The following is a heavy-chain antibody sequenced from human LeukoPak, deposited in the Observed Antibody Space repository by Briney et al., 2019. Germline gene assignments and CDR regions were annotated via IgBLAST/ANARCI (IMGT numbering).Heavy chain of an antibody. V-gene: IGHV4-59*10. J-gene: IGHJ4*02. D-gene: IGHD1-26*01. CDR3: ARRIVGAGVDY. CDR2: IYTSGST. Sequence: SETLSLTCAVYGGSFSSYYWSWIRQPAGKGLEWIGRIYTSGSTNYNPSLKSRVTISVDTSKNQFSLKLSSVTAADTAVYYCARRIVGAGVDYWGQGTLVTVSS. CDR1: GGSFSSYY.